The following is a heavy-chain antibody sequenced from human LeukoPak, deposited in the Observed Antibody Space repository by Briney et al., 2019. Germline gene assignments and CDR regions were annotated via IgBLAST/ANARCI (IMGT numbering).Heavy chain of an antibody. J-gene: IGHJ4*02. Sequence: GGSLRLSCVVSGFTFSSHWMHWVRQGPGKGLVWVSRIKTDGSITNYAGSVKGRFTISRDNAKNTLYLEMSSLRDEDTAVYYCARDVVYGSGSCDYWGQGTLVTVSS. V-gene: IGHV3-74*01. D-gene: IGHD3-10*01. CDR1: GFTFSSHW. CDR3: ARDVVYGSGSCDY. CDR2: IKTDGSIT.